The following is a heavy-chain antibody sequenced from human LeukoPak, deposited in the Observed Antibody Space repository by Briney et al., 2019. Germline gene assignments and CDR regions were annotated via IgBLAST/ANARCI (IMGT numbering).Heavy chain of an antibody. CDR3: ATNYDSRDYYFHY. CDR2: ITSGSSTI. Sequence: QSGGSLRLSCGASGFTFDTSSMNWVRQAPGKGLEWAAYITSGSSTIYYGDSVKGRFTISRDNAKNSLYLQMKSLRAEDTAVYYCATNYDSRDYYFHYWGQGTLVTVSS. CDR1: GFTFDTSS. V-gene: IGHV3-48*01. J-gene: IGHJ4*02. D-gene: IGHD3-22*01.